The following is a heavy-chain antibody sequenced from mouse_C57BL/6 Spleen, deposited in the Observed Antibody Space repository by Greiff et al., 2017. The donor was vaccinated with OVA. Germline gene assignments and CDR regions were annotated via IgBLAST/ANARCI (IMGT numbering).Heavy chain of an antibody. CDR3: ARDLPGSTHYYAMDY. CDR2: ISSGGSYT. J-gene: IGHJ4*01. V-gene: IGHV5-6*01. Sequence: EVQVVESGGDLVKPGGSLKLSCAASGFTFSSYGMSWVRQTPDKRLEWVATISSGGSYTYYPDSVKGRFTISRDNAKNTLYLQMSSLKSEDTAMYYCARDLPGSTHYYAMDYWGQGTSVTVSS. D-gene: IGHD1-1*01. CDR1: GFTFSSYG.